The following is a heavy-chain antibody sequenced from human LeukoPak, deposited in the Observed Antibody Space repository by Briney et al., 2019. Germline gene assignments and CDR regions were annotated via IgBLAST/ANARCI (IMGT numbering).Heavy chain of an antibody. CDR1: GFTFSSYA. Sequence: PGGSLRLSCAASGFTFSSYAMSWVRQAPGKGLEWVSVISGSGGSTYYADSVQGRFTISRDNSKNTLYLQMNSLRAEDTAVYYCAKDSSGLSHIYMDVWGKGTTVTVSS. J-gene: IGHJ6*03. CDR2: ISGSGGST. D-gene: IGHD6-19*01. V-gene: IGHV3-23*01. CDR3: AKDSSGLSHIYMDV.